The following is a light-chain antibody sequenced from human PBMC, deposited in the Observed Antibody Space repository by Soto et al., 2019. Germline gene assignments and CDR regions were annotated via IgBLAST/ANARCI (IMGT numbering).Light chain of an antibody. J-gene: IGLJ3*02. CDR3: AAWDDNLNGLV. CDR1: SSNIGSNT. V-gene: IGLV1-44*01. Sequence: QSVLTQPPSASGTPGQRVTISCSGSSSNIGSNTVNWYQHVPGTAPKVLIYSNNQRPSGAPDRFSGSKSGTSASLAISGRQSDDEAAYYCAAWDDNLNGLVFGGGTKVTVL. CDR2: SNN.